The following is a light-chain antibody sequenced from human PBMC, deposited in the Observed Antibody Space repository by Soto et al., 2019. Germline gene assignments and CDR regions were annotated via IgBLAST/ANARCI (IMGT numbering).Light chain of an antibody. CDR3: QQYGGSPT. CDR2: AAS. J-gene: IGKJ4*01. V-gene: IGKV3-20*01. Sequence: EIVLTQSPATLSSSPGERATLSGRASQSVTSSYLAWYQQKAGQAPRLLIYAASSRATGIPDRFRGSGSGTDFTLTISRLEPEDFAVYYCQQYGGSPTFGGGTKVDIK. CDR1: QSVTSSY.